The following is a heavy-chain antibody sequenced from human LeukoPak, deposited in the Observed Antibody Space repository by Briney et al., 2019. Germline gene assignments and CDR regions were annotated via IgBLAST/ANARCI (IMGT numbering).Heavy chain of an antibody. CDR3: ARGGGYILDN. CDR2: MSQDGSEK. D-gene: IGHD5-18*01. Sequence: PGGSLRLSCVASGFIFSSYWMSWVRQAPGKGLEWVAIMSQDGSEKKYVDSVKGRFTISRDNTKNTVYLQMNSPRAEDTAVYYCARGGGYILDNWGQGTLVTVSS. V-gene: IGHV3-7*01. J-gene: IGHJ4*02. CDR1: GFIFSSYW.